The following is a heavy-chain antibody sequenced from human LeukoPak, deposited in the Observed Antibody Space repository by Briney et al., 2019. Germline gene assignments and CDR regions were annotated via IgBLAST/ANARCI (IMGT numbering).Heavy chain of an antibody. CDR1: GGSISSGGYY. J-gene: IGHJ4*02. CDR2: IYHSGST. Sequence: PSETLSLTCTVSGGSISSGGYYWSWIRQPPGKGLEWIGYIYHSGSTYYNPSLKSRVTISVDRSKNQFSLKLSSVTAADTAVYYCARDSRELGFDDYWGQGTLVTVSS. CDR3: ARDSRELGFDDY. D-gene: IGHD1-26*01. V-gene: IGHV4-30-2*01.